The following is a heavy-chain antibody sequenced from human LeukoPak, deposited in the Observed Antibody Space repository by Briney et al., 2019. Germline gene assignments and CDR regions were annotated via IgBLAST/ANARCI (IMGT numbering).Heavy chain of an antibody. V-gene: IGHV3-21*04. CDR3: AKGHYYGSGSYWV. CDR1: GFTFSSYS. CDR2: ISSSSSYI. Sequence: GGSLRLSCAASGFTFSSYSMNWVRQAPGKGLEWVSSISSSSSYIYYADSVKGRFTISRDNSKNTLYLQMNSLRAEDRAVYYCAKGHYYGSGSYWVWGQGTLVTVSS. D-gene: IGHD3-10*01. J-gene: IGHJ4*02.